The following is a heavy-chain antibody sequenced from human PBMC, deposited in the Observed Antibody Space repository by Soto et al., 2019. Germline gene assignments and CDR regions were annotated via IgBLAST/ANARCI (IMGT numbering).Heavy chain of an antibody. D-gene: IGHD4-17*01. CDR2: ISGSGGST. Sequence: EVQLLESGGGLVQPGGSLRLSCAASGFTFSSYAMSWVRQAPGKGLEWVSAISGSGGSTYYADSVKGRFTISRDNSKNTLYLQMNSMRAEDTAVYYCATKQTSYGDYVLDYWGQGTLVTVSS. CDR3: ATKQTSYGDYVLDY. V-gene: IGHV3-23*01. J-gene: IGHJ4*02. CDR1: GFTFSSYA.